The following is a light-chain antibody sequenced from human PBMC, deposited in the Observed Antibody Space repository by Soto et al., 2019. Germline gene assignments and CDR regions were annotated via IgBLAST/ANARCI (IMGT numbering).Light chain of an antibody. CDR1: QSVSSSY. V-gene: IGKV3-20*01. Sequence: EIVLTQSPGTLSLSPGERATLSCRASQSVSSSYLAWYQQKPGQAPRLLIYGASSRATGIPDRFSGSASGTDFTLTISRLEPEDFAVYYCQQYGSSLLFGQGTKLEIK. CDR2: GAS. J-gene: IGKJ2*01. CDR3: QQYGSSLL.